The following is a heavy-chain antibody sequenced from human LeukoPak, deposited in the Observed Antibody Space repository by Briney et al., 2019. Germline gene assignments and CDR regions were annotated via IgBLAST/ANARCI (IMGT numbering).Heavy chain of an antibody. Sequence: SETLSLTCAVYGGSFSGYYWSWIRQPPGKGLEWIGEINHSGSTNYNPSLKSRVTISVDTSKNQLSLKLSSVTAADTAVYYCARVSFNWFDPWGQGTLVTVSS. CDR2: INHSGST. CDR1: GGSFSGYY. V-gene: IGHV4-34*01. CDR3: ARVSFNWFDP. J-gene: IGHJ5*02.